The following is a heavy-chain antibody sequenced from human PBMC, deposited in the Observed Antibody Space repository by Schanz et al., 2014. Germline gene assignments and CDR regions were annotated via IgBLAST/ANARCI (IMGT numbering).Heavy chain of an antibody. V-gene: IGHV1-69*02. CDR1: GGTFSSYT. CDR2: IIPVLNIA. D-gene: IGHD3-10*01. CDR3: ARGRGFYGY. J-gene: IGHJ4*02. Sequence: QLQLVQSGAEVKKPGSSVKVSCKLSGGTFSSYTISWMRQAPGQGLEWMGKIIPVLNIATYAQRFQGRVSITADTSTNTAYMELSSLTSEDTAVHYCARGRGFYGYWGQGTLXTVSS.